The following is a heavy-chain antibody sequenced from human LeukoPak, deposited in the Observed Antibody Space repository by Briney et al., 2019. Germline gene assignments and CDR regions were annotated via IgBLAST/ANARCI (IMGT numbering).Heavy chain of an antibody. CDR3: AKADGWPLDY. Sequence: GASVKVSCKASGYTFITYYMHWVRQAPGQGLEWMGIINPSGGNTSYAQKFQGRLTMTRDTSTSTVYMELSSLRPEDTAVYYCAKADGWPLDYWGQGTLVTVSS. CDR2: INPSGGNT. D-gene: IGHD5-24*01. V-gene: IGHV1-46*01. CDR1: GYTFITYY. J-gene: IGHJ4*02.